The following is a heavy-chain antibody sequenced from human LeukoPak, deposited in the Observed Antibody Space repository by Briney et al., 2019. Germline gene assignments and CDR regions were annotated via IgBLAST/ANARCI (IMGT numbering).Heavy chain of an antibody. CDR1: GYSFTSYW. Sequence: GESLKISCKGSGYSFTSYWIGWVRQMPGKGLEWMGIIYPGDSDTRYSPSFQGQVTISADKSTSTAYLQWSSLKASDTAMYYSARHRGGSGSYYNVFVYWGQGTLVTVSS. D-gene: IGHD3-10*01. J-gene: IGHJ4*02. V-gene: IGHV5-51*01. CDR2: IYPGDSDT. CDR3: ARHRGGSGSYYNVFVY.